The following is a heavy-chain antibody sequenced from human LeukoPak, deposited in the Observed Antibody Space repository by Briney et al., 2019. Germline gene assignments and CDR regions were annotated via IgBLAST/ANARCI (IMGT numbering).Heavy chain of an antibody. CDR3: AKDTSIGRYCTNGVCSPFDY. Sequence: GGSLRLSCAASGFTFKSYSMNWVRQAPGKGLEWVSAISDTGATTYDADSVKGRFTISRDNSRSTLYLQMNSLRAEDTALYYCAKDTSIGRYCTNGVCSPFDYWGQGTLVTVSS. V-gene: IGHV3-23*01. CDR2: ISDTGATT. J-gene: IGHJ4*02. D-gene: IGHD2-8*01. CDR1: GFTFKSYS.